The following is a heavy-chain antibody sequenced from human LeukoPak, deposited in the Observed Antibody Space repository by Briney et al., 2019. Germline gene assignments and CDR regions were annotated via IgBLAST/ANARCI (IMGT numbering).Heavy chain of an antibody. CDR1: GFTFSSYS. D-gene: IGHD3-22*01. J-gene: IGHJ3*02. Sequence: GGSLRLSCAASGFTFSSYSMNWVRQAPGKGLEWVSSISSSSSYIYYADSVKGRFTISRDNAKNSLYLQMNSLRAEETAVYYCARDLTYYYDSSGYWAPDAFDIWGQGTMVTVSS. V-gene: IGHV3-21*01. CDR2: ISSSSSYI. CDR3: ARDLTYYYDSSGYWAPDAFDI.